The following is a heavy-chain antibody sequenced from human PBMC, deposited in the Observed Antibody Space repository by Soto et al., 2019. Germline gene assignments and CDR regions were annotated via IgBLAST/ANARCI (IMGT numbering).Heavy chain of an antibody. J-gene: IGHJ4*02. CDR1: GGSISSYY. CDR2: IYYSGST. V-gene: IGHV4-59*08. Sequence: PSETLSLTCTVSGGSISSYYWSWIRQPPGKGLEWIGYIYYSGSTNYNPSLKSRVTISEDTSKNQFSLKLSSVTAADTAVYYCARHVVCYDSSGYYRYFDYWGQGTLVTVSS. CDR3: ARHVVCYDSSGYYRYFDY. D-gene: IGHD3-22*01.